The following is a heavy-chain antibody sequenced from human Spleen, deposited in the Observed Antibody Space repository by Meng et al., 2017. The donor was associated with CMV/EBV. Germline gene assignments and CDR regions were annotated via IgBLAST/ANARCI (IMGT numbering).Heavy chain of an antibody. J-gene: IGHJ5*02. Sequence: SETLSLTCTVSGGPIISSSFYWGWIRQPPGKGLEWIGSVSHSGSTYYSPSLKSRVTISVDTSKNQFSLKLSSVTAADTAVYYCAQLLYYDISTSLAWGQGTLVTVSS. CDR3: AQLLYYDISTSLA. V-gene: IGHV4-39*01. CDR1: GGPIISSSFY. D-gene: IGHD3-9*01. CDR2: VSHSGST.